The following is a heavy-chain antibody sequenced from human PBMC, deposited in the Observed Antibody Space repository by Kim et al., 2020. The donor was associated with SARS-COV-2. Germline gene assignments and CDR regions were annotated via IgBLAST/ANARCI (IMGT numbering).Heavy chain of an antibody. Sequence: STNYNPSLKSRVTISVDTSKNQFSLKLSSVTAADTAVYYCAKYSYGYFDYWGQGTLVTVSS. CDR3: AKYSYGYFDY. D-gene: IGHD5-18*01. CDR2: ST. J-gene: IGHJ4*02. V-gene: IGHV4-59*01.